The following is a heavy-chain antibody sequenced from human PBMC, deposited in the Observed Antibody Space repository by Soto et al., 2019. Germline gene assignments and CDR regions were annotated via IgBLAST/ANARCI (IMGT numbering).Heavy chain of an antibody. Sequence: SVKVSCKASGGTFSSYAISRVRQAPGQGLEWMGGIIPIFGTANYAQKFQGRVTITADESTSTAYMELSSLRSEDTAVYYCARGPYYYDSSGYYLDYWGQGTLVTVSS. J-gene: IGHJ4*02. V-gene: IGHV1-69*13. D-gene: IGHD3-22*01. CDR1: GGTFSSYA. CDR2: IIPIFGTA. CDR3: ARGPYYYDSSGYYLDY.